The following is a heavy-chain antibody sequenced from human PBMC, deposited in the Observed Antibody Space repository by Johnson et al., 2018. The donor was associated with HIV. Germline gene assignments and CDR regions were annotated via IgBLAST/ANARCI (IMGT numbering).Heavy chain of an antibody. Sequence: VQLVESGGGLVQPGGSLRLSCVGSSNYKSWVRQAPGKGLEWVSVIYSGGSTNYADSVKGRFTISRDDSESTLFLQMNNLRAEDTALYYCGRRDSGSLSFDIWGQGTMVTVSS. J-gene: IGHJ3*02. CDR1: SSNY. D-gene: IGHD1-26*01. CDR3: GRRDSGSLSFDI. V-gene: IGHV3-53*01. CDR2: IYSGGST.